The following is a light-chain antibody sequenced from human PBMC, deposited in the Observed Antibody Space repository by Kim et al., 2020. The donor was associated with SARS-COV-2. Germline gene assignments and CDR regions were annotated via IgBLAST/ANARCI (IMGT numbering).Light chain of an antibody. CDR1: QSNDSY. V-gene: IGKV1-39*01. J-gene: IGKJ2*01. CDR3: QQGYNTRYT. Sequence: YATVRERVTVGCPASQSNDSYLNWYQQNRATGRKPLIYATSSLQSGVPSRFSGSGSGTDFTLTINSLQPEDFATYYCQQGYNTRYTFGQGTKLEI. CDR2: ATS.